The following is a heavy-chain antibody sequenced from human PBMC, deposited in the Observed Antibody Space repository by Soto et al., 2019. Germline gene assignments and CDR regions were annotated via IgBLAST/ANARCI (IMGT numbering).Heavy chain of an antibody. Sequence: PGGSLRLSCAASGFTFSSHAMHWVRQAPGKGLEWVAVISYDGSNKYYADSVKGRFTISRDNSKNTLYLQMNSLRAEDTAVYYCARAYYDYVWGSYRSGTPLNYWGQGTLVTVSS. CDR1: GFTFSSHA. J-gene: IGHJ4*02. D-gene: IGHD3-16*02. CDR3: ARAYYDYVWGSYRSGTPLNY. V-gene: IGHV3-30-3*01. CDR2: ISYDGSNK.